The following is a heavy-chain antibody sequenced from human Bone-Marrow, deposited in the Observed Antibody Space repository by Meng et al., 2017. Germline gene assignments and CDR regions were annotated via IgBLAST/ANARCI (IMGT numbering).Heavy chain of an antibody. J-gene: IGHJ6*02. CDR2: ISAYNGNT. CDR1: GYTFTSYG. D-gene: IGHD2-2*01. Sequence: ASVKVSCKASGYTFTSYGISWVRQAPGQGLEWMGWISAYNGNTNYAQKLQGRVTMTTDTSTSTAYMELRSLRSDDTAVYYCARVVCSTSCPFSYFVGPTHYYYYGMDVWGQGTMVTVSS. CDR3: ARVVCSTSCPFSYFVGPTHYYYYGMDV. V-gene: IGHV1-18*01.